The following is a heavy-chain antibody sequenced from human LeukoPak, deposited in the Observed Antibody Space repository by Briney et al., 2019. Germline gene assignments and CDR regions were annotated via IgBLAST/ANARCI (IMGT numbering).Heavy chain of an antibody. CDR2: IYYSGST. V-gene: IGHV4-59*01. Sequence: SETLSLACTVSGGSISGYYWIWIRQPPGKGLEWIGYIYYSGSTNYNPSVQSRVTISVDTSKNQFSLKLNSVTAADTAVYYCARAGGQQLVNWFDPWGQGTLVTVSS. J-gene: IGHJ5*02. CDR3: ARAGGQQLVNWFDP. CDR1: GGSISGYY. D-gene: IGHD6-13*01.